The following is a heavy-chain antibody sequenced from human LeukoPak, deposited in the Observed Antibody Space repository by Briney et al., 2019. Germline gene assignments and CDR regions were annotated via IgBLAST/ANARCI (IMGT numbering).Heavy chain of an antibody. D-gene: IGHD6-13*01. CDR3: ARDRAAADP. J-gene: IGHJ5*02. CDR2: IWTDGGT. Sequence: GGSLRLSCGASGFTFSSYSMNWVRQAPGKGLEWVSVIWTDGGTYYADSVRGRFTISRDDSKNTLFLQMDSLRVEDTAVYYCARDRAAADPWGQGTLVTVSS. V-gene: IGHV3-53*01. CDR1: GFTFSSYS.